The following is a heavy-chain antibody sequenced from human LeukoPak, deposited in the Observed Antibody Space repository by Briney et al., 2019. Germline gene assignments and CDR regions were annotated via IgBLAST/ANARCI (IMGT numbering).Heavy chain of an antibody. CDR3: ARAAVTATFGVEYFQH. J-gene: IGHJ1*01. CDR2: ISSSSSYI. Sequence: PGGSLRLSCAASGFTFSSYSMNWVRQAPGKGLEWVSSISSSSSYIYYADSVKGRFTISRDNAKNSLYLQMNSLRAEDTAVYYCARAAVTATFGVEYFQHWGQGTLVTVSS. V-gene: IGHV3-21*01. CDR1: GFTFSSYS. D-gene: IGHD2-21*02.